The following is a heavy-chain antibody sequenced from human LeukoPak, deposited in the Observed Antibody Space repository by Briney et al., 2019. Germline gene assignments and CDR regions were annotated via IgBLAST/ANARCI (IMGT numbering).Heavy chain of an antibody. Sequence: ASVKVSCKASGYTFTSYGISWVRQAPGQGLEWMGWISAYNGNTNYAQKLQGRVTMTTDTSTSTAYMELRSLRSDDTAVYYCARDPPDIYILTGYGGGDLDYWGQGTLVTVSS. D-gene: IGHD3-9*01. CDR2: ISAYNGNT. CDR3: ARDPPDIYILTGYGGGDLDY. V-gene: IGHV1-18*01. J-gene: IGHJ4*02. CDR1: GYTFTSYG.